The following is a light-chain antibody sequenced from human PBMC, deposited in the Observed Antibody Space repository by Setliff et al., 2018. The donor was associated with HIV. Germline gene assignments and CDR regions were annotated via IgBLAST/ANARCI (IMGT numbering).Light chain of an antibody. CDR3: SSYTSRNTYV. Sequence: QSALAQPASVSGSPGQSITISCTGASSDFGGYNYVSWYEQHPGKAPKLMIYDVSKRPSGVSNRFSGSKSGNTASLTISGLQAEDEADYYCSSYTSRNTYVFGTGTKVTGL. J-gene: IGLJ1*01. CDR2: DVS. V-gene: IGLV2-14*03. CDR1: SSDFGGYNY.